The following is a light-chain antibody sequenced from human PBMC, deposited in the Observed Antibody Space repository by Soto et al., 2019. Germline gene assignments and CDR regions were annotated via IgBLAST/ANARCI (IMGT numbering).Light chain of an antibody. V-gene: IGLV2-11*01. CDR2: DVT. J-gene: IGLJ3*02. Sequence: QSALTQPRSVSGSPGQSVAISCTGTSSDVGGSKYVSWYQQHPGKAPKLMIYDVTYRPSGVPDRFSGSKSGTTASLTISGLQAEDEAEYYCCSYAVRCWVFGGGTKLTVL. CDR3: CSYAVRCWV. CDR1: SSDVGGSKY.